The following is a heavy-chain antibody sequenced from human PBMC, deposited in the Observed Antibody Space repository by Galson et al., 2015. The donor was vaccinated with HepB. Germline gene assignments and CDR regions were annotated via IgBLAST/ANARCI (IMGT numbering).Heavy chain of an antibody. CDR1: GFTFSSSW. CDR2: IKEDGSEK. CDR3: AKSFYGGSYYFDS. J-gene: IGHJ4*02. D-gene: IGHD1-26*01. V-gene: IGHV3-7*03. Sequence: SLRLSCAASGFTFSSSWMSWVRQAPGKGLEWVANIKEDGSEKYYVDSVKGRFTISRDNAKNSLYLQMNSLRAEDTAVYYCAKSFYGGSYYFDSWGRGTLVTVSS.